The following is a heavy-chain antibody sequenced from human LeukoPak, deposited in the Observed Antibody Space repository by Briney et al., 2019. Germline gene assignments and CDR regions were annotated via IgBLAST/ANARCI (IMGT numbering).Heavy chain of an antibody. CDR2: ISGSGGST. D-gene: IGHD3-22*01. CDR3: AKEGEAYYYDSSGYYLSINYFDY. V-gene: IGHV3-23*01. J-gene: IGHJ4*02. Sequence: GGSLRLSCAASGFTFSNYGLSWVRQAPGKGLEWVSAISGSGGSTYYADSVKGRFTISRDNSKNTLYLQMNSLRAEDTAVYYCAKEGEAYYYDSSGYYLSINYFDYWGQGTLVTVSS. CDR1: GFTFSNYG.